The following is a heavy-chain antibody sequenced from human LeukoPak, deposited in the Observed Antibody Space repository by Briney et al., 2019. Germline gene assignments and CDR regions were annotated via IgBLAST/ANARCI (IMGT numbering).Heavy chain of an antibody. Sequence: GGSLRLSCAASGFTFSSYSMNWVRQAPGKGLEWVSSISSSSGYIYYADSLKGRFTISRGNAKNSLYLQMNSLRAEDTAVYYCAREAYYYDSSGHSYYYYGMDVWGQGTTVTVSS. J-gene: IGHJ6*02. V-gene: IGHV3-21*01. CDR3: AREAYYYDSSGHSYYYYGMDV. D-gene: IGHD3-22*01. CDR2: ISSSSGYI. CDR1: GFTFSSYS.